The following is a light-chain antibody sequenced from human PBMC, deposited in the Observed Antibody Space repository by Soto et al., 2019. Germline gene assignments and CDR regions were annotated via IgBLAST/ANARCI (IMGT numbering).Light chain of an antibody. CDR1: QSLLHSNGYNY. CDR3: MQPLQTPRYT. CDR2: LGS. V-gene: IGKV2-28*01. J-gene: IGKJ2*01. Sequence: DTVLTQSPLSLPVTPGEPASISCRSSQSLLHSNGYNYLDWYLQKPGQSPQLLIYLGSYRASGVPDRFSGNGSGTDFTLKISRVEAEDVGVYYCMQPLQTPRYTFGQGTKLEIK.